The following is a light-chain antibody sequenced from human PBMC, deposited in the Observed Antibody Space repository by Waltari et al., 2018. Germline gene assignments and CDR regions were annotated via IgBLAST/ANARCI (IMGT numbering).Light chain of an antibody. Sequence: IQMTQSSSVLSASAGDRIIITCRASQTIGSYLNWYQHKPGKAPKLLIYAASRLQTGVPSRFTGSGSGTDFTLTITSLQPEDFATYYCQQSYLTWTFGQGTKVDVK. CDR2: AAS. J-gene: IGKJ1*01. CDR3: QQSYLTWT. V-gene: IGKV1-39*01. CDR1: QTIGSY.